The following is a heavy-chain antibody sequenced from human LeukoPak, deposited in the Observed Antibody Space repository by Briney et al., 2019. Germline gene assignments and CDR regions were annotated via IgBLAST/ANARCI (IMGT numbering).Heavy chain of an antibody. V-gene: IGHV3-74*01. CDR1: GFTFSSYW. Sequence: GGSLRLSCAASGFTFSSYWMHWVRQAPGKGLVWVSRINSDGSSTSYADSVKGRYTISRDNAKNTLYLQMNSLRAEDTAVYYCASTYYYGSGSYYIYYYGMDVWGKGTTVTVSS. CDR2: INSDGSST. CDR3: ASTYYYGSGSYYIYYYGMDV. J-gene: IGHJ6*04. D-gene: IGHD3-10*01.